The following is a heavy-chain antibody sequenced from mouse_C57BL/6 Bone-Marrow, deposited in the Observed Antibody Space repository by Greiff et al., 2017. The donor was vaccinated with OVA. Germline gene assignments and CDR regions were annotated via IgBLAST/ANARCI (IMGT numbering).Heavy chain of an antibody. D-gene: IGHD1-1*01. CDR2: IDPSDSYT. CDR3: ARSSHWYFDV. V-gene: IGHV1-50*01. CDR1: GYTFTSYW. J-gene: IGHJ1*03. Sequence: QVQLQQPGAELVKPGASVKMSCKASGYTFTSYWIQWVNQRPGQGLEWFGKIDPSDSYTNYNQKFKGKATLTVDTSSSTAYMQLSSLTSEDSAVYYCARSSHWYFDVWGTGTTVTVSS.